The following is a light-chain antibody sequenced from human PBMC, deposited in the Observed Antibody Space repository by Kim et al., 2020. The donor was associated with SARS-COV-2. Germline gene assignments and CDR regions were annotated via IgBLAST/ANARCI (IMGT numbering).Light chain of an antibody. J-gene: IGLJ3*02. V-gene: IGLV1-47*01. CDR2: KND. CDR3: SVWDDSLIGRV. CDR1: SSSIGSNF. Sequence: GQRVTISSSGSSSSIGSNFVSWYQQLPGTAPKLLMYKNDQRPSGVPDRFSGSRSGTSASLAISGLRSEDEADYYCSVWDDSLIGRVFGGGTQLTVL.